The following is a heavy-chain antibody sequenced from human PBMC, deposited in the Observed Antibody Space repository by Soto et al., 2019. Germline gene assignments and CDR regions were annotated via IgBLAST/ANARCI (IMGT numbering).Heavy chain of an antibody. CDR2: INPNSGGT. V-gene: IGHV1-2*04. Sequence: QVQLVPSWAEVKKSGASVTVSCKASGNTFTCYYMHWVRQSPGQGPEWMVWINPNSGGTNYAHKFKGCFTITRETSISTAYMALSRMRSDDKAVYYWARVRGDCSGGSCYLDAFDISVQVTMVTVSS. D-gene: IGHD2-15*01. CDR1: GNTFTCYY. CDR3: ARVRGDCSGGSCYLDAFDI. J-gene: IGHJ3*02.